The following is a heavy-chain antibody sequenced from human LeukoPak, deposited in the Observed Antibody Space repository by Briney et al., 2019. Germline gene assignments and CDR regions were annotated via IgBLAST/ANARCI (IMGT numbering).Heavy chain of an antibody. J-gene: IGHJ5*02. CDR3: ARGIMVRGIIITSRWFDP. Sequence: ASVKVSCKASGYTFTSYDINWVRRATGQGLEWMGWMNPNSGNTGYAQKFQGRVTMTRNTSISTAYMELSSLRSEDTAVYYCARGIMVRGIIITSRWFDPWGQGTLVTVSS. V-gene: IGHV1-8*01. CDR1: GYTFTSYD. D-gene: IGHD3-10*01. CDR2: MNPNSGNT.